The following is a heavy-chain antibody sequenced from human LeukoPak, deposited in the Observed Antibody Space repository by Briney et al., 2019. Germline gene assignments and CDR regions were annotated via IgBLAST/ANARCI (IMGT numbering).Heavy chain of an antibody. J-gene: IGHJ4*02. CDR2: IYYSGST. Sequence: NPSETLSLTCTVSGGSINSGDYYWSWIRQPPGKGLEWIGYIYYSGSTYYNPSLKSRVTISVDTSKNQFSLRLSSVAAADTAVYYCARVRDFVRGDLSFDYWGQETLVTVSS. D-gene: IGHD3-10*01. CDR1: GGSINSGDYY. CDR3: ARVRDFVRGDLSFDY. V-gene: IGHV4-30-4*01.